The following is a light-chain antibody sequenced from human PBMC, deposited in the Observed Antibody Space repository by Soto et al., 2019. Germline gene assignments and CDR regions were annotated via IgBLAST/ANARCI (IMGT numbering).Light chain of an antibody. J-gene: IGKJ1*01. V-gene: IGKV1-5*01. CDR2: DAS. CDR1: QSISSW. CDR3: QQYTSYPWT. Sequence: DMQMTQSPSTLSASVGDRVTITCRASQSISSWLAWYQQKPGKAPKLLIYDASSLESGVPSRFSGSGSGTEFTLTISSLQPDDFATYYCQQYTSYPWTFGQGTKVDI.